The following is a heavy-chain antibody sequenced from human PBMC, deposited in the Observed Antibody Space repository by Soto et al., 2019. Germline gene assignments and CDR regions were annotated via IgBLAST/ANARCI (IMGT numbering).Heavy chain of an antibody. CDR2: TGRSLYPI. J-gene: IGHJ6*02. D-gene: IGHD3-3*01. CDR1: GFSFSDYY. V-gene: IGHV3-11*01. CDR3: ARDNRSFWNGYYSRYDCYGMDV. Sequence: HVQLVESGGGLVEPGGSLRLSCAASGFSFSDYYVNWIRQAPGKGLEWISYTGRSLYPIYYADSVKGRFSISRDSAKNSVFLQVNRLRVEDTGVYYCARDNRSFWNGYYSRYDCYGMDVWGRGTTVIVSS.